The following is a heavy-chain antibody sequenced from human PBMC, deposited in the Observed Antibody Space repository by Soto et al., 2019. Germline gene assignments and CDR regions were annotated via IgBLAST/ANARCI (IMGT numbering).Heavy chain of an antibody. CDR3: AHRATMTGFGLIIDNGIWFVP. D-gene: IGHD3-22*01. J-gene: IGHJ5*02. Sequence: QINLIESGPTLVKPTQTLTLTCTFSGFSLSTSGAAVGWVRQPPGRALERLALIYWDGDKRYNASLGNRLTITKDTSMNQVVLTLTNVDPADTATYYCAHRATMTGFGLIIDNGIWFVPWGQGTRVIFSS. CDR2: IYWDGDK. V-gene: IGHV2-5*02. CDR1: GFSLSTSGAA.